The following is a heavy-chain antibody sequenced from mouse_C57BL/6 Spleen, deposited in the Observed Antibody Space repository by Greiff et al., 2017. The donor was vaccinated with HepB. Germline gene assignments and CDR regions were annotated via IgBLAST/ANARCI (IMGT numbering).Heavy chain of an antibody. J-gene: IGHJ3*01. CDR3: TRDAALRSPFAY. CDR1: GFTFSSYA. CDR2: ISSGGDYI. Sequence: EVQGVESGAGLVKPGGSLKLSCAASGFTFSSYAMSWVRQTPEKRLEWVAYISSGGDYIYYADTVKGRITISRDNARNTQYLQMSSLKSEDTAMYYCTRDAALRSPFAYWGQGTLVTVSA. D-gene: IGHD1-1*01. V-gene: IGHV5-9-1*02.